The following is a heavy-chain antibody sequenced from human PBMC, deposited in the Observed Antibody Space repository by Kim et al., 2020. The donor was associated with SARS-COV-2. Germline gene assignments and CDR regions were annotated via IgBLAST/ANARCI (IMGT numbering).Heavy chain of an antibody. CDR3: AKAYIGPLSPDAFDI. CDR2: ISWNSGSI. D-gene: IGHD4-4*01. Sequence: GGSLRLSCAASGFTFDDYAMHWVRQAPGKGLEWVSGISWNSGSIGYADSVKGRFTISRDNAKNSLYLQMNSLRAEDTALYYCAKAYIGPLSPDAFDIWGQGTMVTVSS. V-gene: IGHV3-9*01. CDR1: GFTFDDYA. J-gene: IGHJ3*02.